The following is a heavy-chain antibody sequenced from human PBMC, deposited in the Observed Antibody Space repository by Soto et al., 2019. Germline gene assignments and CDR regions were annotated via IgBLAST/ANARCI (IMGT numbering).Heavy chain of an antibody. CDR2: INSDGSTT. J-gene: IGHJ4*02. Sequence: GGSLRLSCAASGFTFSSSWMPWARQAPGKGLVWVSRINSDGSTTSYADSVKGRFTISRDNAKNTLYLQMRSLRAEDTAVYYCAKGGTYDFPPYWGQGTLVTVSS. V-gene: IGHV3-74*01. D-gene: IGHD3-3*01. CDR3: AKGGTYDFPPY. CDR1: GFTFSSSW.